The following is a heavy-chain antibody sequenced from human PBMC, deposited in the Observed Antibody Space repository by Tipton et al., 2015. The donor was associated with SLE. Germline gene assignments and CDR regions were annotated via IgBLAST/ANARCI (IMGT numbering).Heavy chain of an antibody. CDR2: IFHSGST. Sequence: TLSLTCTVSGDSLRTNDYYWVWIRQPPGKGLEWIGSIFHSGSTYYNPSLKRRVTASIDTSKNQFSLKLTSVTAADTAVYYCARGSVVADDFWGQGTLVTVSS. CDR3: ARGSVVADDF. V-gene: IGHV4-39*07. CDR1: GDSLRTNDYY. D-gene: IGHD2-15*01. J-gene: IGHJ4*02.